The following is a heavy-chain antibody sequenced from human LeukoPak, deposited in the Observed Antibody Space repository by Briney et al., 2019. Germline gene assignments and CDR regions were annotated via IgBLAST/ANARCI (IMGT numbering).Heavy chain of an antibody. J-gene: IGHJ4*02. Sequence: GESLKISCVGSGYSFPSYWIGWVRQTPGKGLEWMGIIYPGDSDTRYSPSFQGQVTLSADKSINTAYLQWNSLKASDTATYYCARLLAGDLLDYWGQGTLVTVSS. V-gene: IGHV5-51*01. D-gene: IGHD2-21*02. CDR1: GYSFPSYW. CDR2: IYPGDSDT. CDR3: ARLLAGDLLDY.